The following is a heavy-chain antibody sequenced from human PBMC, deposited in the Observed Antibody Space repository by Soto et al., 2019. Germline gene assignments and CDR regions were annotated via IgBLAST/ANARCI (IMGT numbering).Heavy chain of an antibody. CDR1: GFTFSNYA. V-gene: IGHV3-23*01. CDR3: ALRYCSRTTCPPLNSYFYMDV. D-gene: IGHD2-2*01. CDR2: ISGSGGTT. Sequence: EMQLLESGGGLVQPGGSLRLSCAASGFTFSNYAMAWVRQAPGKGLEWVSGISGSGGTTFYAGSVKGRFAISRDNSKNTLYLRMPSLTAEDTAVYFCALRYCSRTTCPPLNSYFYMDVWGKGTTVTFSS. J-gene: IGHJ6*03.